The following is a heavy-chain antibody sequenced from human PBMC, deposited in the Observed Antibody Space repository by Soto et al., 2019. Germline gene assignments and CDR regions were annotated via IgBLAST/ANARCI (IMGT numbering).Heavy chain of an antibody. CDR2: LYYSGST. CDR3: ARVQWELLSYFDY. D-gene: IGHD1-26*01. J-gene: IGHJ4*02. CDR1: GGSISSSNYY. V-gene: IGHV4-39*01. Sequence: SETLSLTCTVSGGSISSSNYYWAWIRQSPGKGLEWVATLYYSGSTYSNPSPKSRVTISVDTSKNQFSLKLSSVTAADTAVYYCARVQWELLSYFDYWGLGTLVTVSS.